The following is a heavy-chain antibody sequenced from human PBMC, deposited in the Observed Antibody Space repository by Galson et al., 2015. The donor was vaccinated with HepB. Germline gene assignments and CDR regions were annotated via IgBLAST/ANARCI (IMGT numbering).Heavy chain of an antibody. CDR3: ARGYSSGLTTSYYYGMDV. CDR1: GYSFINYG. CDR2: VSTFNGNT. J-gene: IGHJ6*02. D-gene: IGHD6-19*01. Sequence: SVKVSCKASGYSFINYGISWVRQAPGQGLEWMGWVSTFNGNTNYAQKFQGRVTMTTDTSTSTAYIDLRSLRSDDTAIYFCARGYSSGLTTSYYYGMDVRGQGTTVTVSS. V-gene: IGHV1-18*01.